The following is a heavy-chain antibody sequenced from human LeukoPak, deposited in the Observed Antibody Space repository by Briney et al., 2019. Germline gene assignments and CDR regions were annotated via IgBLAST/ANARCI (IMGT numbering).Heavy chain of an antibody. CDR1: GFTFSSYS. CDR2: ISSSSSYI. CDR3: ARENDYGDYGTDY. Sequence: PGGSLRLFCAASGFTFSSYSMNWVRQAPGKGLEWVSSISSSSSYIYYADSVKGRFTISRDNAKNSLYLQMNSLRAEDTAVYYCARENDYGDYGTDYWGQGTLVTVSS. J-gene: IGHJ4*02. V-gene: IGHV3-21*01. D-gene: IGHD4-17*01.